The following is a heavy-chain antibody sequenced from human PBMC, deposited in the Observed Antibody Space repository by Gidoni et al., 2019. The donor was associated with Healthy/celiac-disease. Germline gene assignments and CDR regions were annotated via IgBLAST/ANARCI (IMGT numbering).Heavy chain of an antibody. V-gene: IGHV3-9*01. CDR3: AKDIHYSIWYGMDV. Sequence: EVQLVVSGGGLVQPGRSLRLSCAASGFTFVDYAMHWVRQAPGKGLEWVSGISWNSGSIGYADSVKGRFTISRDNAKNSLYLQMNSLRAEDTALYYCAKDIHYSIWYGMDVWGQGTTVTVSS. CDR2: ISWNSGSI. D-gene: IGHD4-4*01. J-gene: IGHJ6*02. CDR1: GFTFVDYA.